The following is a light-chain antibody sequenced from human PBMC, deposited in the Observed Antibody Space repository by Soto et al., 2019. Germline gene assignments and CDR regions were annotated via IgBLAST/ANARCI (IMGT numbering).Light chain of an antibody. CDR3: QQYGSSPLT. CDR1: QSVSSSY. V-gene: IGKV3-20*01. Sequence: EIVLMQSPGTLSLSPGDRATLSCRASQSVSSSYLAWYQQKPGQAPRLIIYGASIRATGIPDRFSGSGSGTDFTLTISRLEPEDFAVYYCQQYGSSPLTFGGGTKVEIK. CDR2: GAS. J-gene: IGKJ4*01.